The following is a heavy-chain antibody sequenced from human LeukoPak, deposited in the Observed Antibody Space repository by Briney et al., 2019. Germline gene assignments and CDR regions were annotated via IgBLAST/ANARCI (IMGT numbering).Heavy chain of an antibody. CDR2: IYYSGST. CDR1: GGSISSSSYY. Sequence: KSSETLSLTCTVSGGSISSSSYYWGWIRQPPGKGLEWIGSIYYSGSTYYNPSLKSRVTISVDTSKNQFSLKVSSVTAADTAVYYCATGGSGSYPFDYWGQGTLVTVSS. V-gene: IGHV4-39*07. D-gene: IGHD3-10*01. J-gene: IGHJ4*02. CDR3: ATGGSGSYPFDY.